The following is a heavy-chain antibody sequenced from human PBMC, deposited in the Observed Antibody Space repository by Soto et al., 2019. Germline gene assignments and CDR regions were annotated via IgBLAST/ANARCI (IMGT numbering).Heavy chain of an antibody. CDR3: ARTMYYYGSGSYYIPNYYMDV. CDR2: IYYSGST. J-gene: IGHJ6*03. D-gene: IGHD3-10*01. V-gene: IGHV4-59*08. Sequence: SETLSLTCTVSGGSISSYYWSWIRQPPGKGLEWIGYIYYSGSTNYNPSLKSRVTISVDTSKNQFSLKLSSVTAADTAVYYCARTMYYYGSGSYYIPNYYMDVWGKGTTVTVS. CDR1: GGSISSYY.